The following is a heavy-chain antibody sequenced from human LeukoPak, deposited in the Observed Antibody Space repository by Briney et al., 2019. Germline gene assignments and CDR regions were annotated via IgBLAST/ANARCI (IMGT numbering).Heavy chain of an antibody. V-gene: IGHV3-23*01. D-gene: IGHD6-6*01. CDR1: GFTFRTYA. CDR2: IGASGHST. CDR3: AKGLSSSSSLSAFDI. Sequence: HPGGSLRLSCAASGFTFRTYAMSWVRQAPGKGLEWVSTIGASGHSTYYADSVKGRFTISRDNSKNTVYLQMNSLRADATAVYYCAKGLSSSSSLSAFDIWGQGTMVTVSS. J-gene: IGHJ3*02.